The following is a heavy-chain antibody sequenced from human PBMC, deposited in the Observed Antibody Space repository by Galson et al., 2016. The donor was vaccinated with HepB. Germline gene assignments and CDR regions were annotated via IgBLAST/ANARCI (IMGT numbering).Heavy chain of an antibody. V-gene: IGHV3-48*02. CDR2: ISSSGSTI. J-gene: IGHJ4*02. D-gene: IGHD3-22*01. CDR1: GFTFNIYS. Sequence: LRLSCAASGFTFNIYSMNWVRQAPGKGLEWVSYISSSGSTIYYADSVRGRFTISRDNAKNALFLQMNSLRDEDTAVFYCATGYDSRGYYSSGPDYWGQGTLVTVSS. CDR3: ATGYDSRGYYSSGPDY.